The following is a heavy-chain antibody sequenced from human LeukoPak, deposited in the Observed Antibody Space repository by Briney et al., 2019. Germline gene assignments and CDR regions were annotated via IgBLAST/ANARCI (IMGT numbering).Heavy chain of an antibody. CDR2: ITPSSGGT. J-gene: IGHJ6*03. D-gene: IGHD3-9*01. Sequence: ASVKVSCKASGYTLTDYYIHWVRQAPGQGLEWMGWITPSSGGTIYAQKFQGRVTMTRDMSISTAYMELSRLRSDDTAVYYCARGAYYDILTGYYSQEYYYYMDVWGKGTTVTFSS. V-gene: IGHV1-2*02. CDR3: ARGAYYDILTGYYSQEYYYYMDV. CDR1: GYTLTDYY.